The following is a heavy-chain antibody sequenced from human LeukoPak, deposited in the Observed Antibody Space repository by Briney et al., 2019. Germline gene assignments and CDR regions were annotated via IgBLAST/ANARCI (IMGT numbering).Heavy chain of an antibody. J-gene: IGHJ4*02. CDR3: TSTCSGGSCKRRYYFDY. CDR2: IKSKTDGGTT. D-gene: IGHD2-15*01. V-gene: IGHV3-15*01. CDR1: GFTFSNAW. Sequence: PGGSLRLSCAASGFTFSNAWMSWVRQAPGKGLEWVGRIKSKTDGGTTDYAAPVKGRFTISRDDSKNTLYLQMNSLKTEDTAVYYCTSTCSGGSCKRRYYFDYWGQGTLVTVSS.